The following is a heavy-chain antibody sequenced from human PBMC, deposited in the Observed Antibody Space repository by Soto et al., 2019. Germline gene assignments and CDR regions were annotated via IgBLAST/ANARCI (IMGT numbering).Heavy chain of an antibody. V-gene: IGHV3-30*03. CDR1: GFTFSSYD. CDR3: EWEGL. Sequence: GGSLRLSCAATGFTFSSYDMHWVRQAPGKGLEWVSFISFDGSNKYYGDSVKGRFTISRDNSKNTLYLQMNSLRTEDTAVYYCEWEGLWGQGTLVTVYS. CDR2: ISFDGSNK. J-gene: IGHJ4*02.